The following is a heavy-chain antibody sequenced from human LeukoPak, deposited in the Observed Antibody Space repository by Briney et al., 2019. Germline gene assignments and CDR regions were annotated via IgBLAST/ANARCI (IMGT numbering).Heavy chain of an antibody. V-gene: IGHV3-20*04. D-gene: IGHD3-22*01. Sequence: GGSLRLSCEASGFTFDDYSMSWVRQAPGKGLEWVCDINWNGVYTDYADSVRGRFTVSRDNARNSLSLQMNSLGVGDTAFYFCAREVKYYDGSGYPDFWGQGTLVTVSS. CDR1: GFTFDDYS. CDR3: AREVKYYDGSGYPDF. J-gene: IGHJ4*02. CDR2: INWNGVYT.